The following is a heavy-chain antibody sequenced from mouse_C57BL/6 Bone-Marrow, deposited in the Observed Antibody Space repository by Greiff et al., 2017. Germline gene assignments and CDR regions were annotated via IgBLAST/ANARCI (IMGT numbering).Heavy chain of an antibody. J-gene: IGHJ2*01. Sequence: QVQLQQSGAELVRPGTSVKVSCKASGYAFTNYLIEWVKQRPGQGLEWIGVINPGSGGTNYNEKFKGKATLTADKSSSTAYMQLSSLTSEDSAVYCCARTPYSNYVFDYWGQGTTLTVSS. D-gene: IGHD2-5*01. CDR3: ARTPYSNYVFDY. V-gene: IGHV1-54*01. CDR2: INPGSGGT. CDR1: GYAFTNYL.